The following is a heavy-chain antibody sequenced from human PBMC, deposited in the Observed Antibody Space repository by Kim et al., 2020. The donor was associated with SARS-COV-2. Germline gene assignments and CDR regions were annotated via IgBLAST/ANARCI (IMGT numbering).Heavy chain of an antibody. Sequence: YYTPSLKSRFTISVDTSKNLFSLKLTAVTAAETAVYYCARHARGCRELDYWGQGTLVTVSS. CDR3: ARHARGCRELDY. D-gene: IGHD1-1*01. J-gene: IGHJ4*02. V-gene: IGHV4-39*01.